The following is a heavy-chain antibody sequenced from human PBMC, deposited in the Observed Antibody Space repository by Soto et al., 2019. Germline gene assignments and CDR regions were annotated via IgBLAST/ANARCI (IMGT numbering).Heavy chain of an antibody. Sequence: PGESLKISCKGSGYSFTSYWIGWVRQMPGKGLEWMGIIYPGDSDTRYSPSFQGQVTISADKSISTAYLQWSSLKASDTAMYYCARTLSNWNHYYYGMDVWGKGTMVTVSS. CDR1: GYSFTSYW. D-gene: IGHD1-20*01. V-gene: IGHV5-51*01. CDR2: IYPGDSDT. J-gene: IGHJ6*04. CDR3: ARTLSNWNHYYYGMDV.